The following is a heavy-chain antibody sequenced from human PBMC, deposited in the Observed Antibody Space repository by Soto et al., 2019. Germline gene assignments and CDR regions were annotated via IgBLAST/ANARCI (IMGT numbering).Heavy chain of an antibody. CDR1: GGSISSYY. CDR3: ARDPYYYDSSGYYSPGGMDV. CDR2: IYYSGST. D-gene: IGHD3-22*01. V-gene: IGHV4-59*01. Sequence: SETLSLTCTVSGGSISSYYWSWIRQPPGKGLEWIGYIYYSGSTNYNPSLKSRVTISVDTSKNQFSLKLSSVTAADTAVYYCARDPYYYDSSGYYSPGGMDVWGQGTTVTVSS. J-gene: IGHJ6*02.